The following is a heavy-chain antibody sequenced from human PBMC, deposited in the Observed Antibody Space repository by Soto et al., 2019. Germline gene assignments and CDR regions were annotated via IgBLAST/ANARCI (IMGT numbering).Heavy chain of an antibody. CDR1: GFIFSNAW. V-gene: IGHV3-15*01. J-gene: IGHJ4*02. CDR2: IKSRPYGGTT. D-gene: IGHD3-10*01. CDR3: IAGVGFSDFDY. Sequence: EEQVVESGGGLVQPGGSLRLSCAVSGFIFSNAWMSWVRQAPGKGLEWVGRIKSRPYGGTTDYAAPVKGRFTISRDDSQNTMYLQMNSLKTEDTAVYYGIAGVGFSDFDYWGQGTLVTVSP.